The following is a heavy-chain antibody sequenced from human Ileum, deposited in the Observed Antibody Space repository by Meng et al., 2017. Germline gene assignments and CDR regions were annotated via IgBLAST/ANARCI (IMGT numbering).Heavy chain of an antibody. J-gene: IGHJ4*02. D-gene: IGHD1-1*01. CDR3: ARENDNWNYFDY. CDR1: GYTFRNYP. CDR2: INAGNGNI. Sequence: QVQLVQSGAEVKKVGASLKVSCTASGYTFRNYPLHWVRQAPGQRPEWMGWINAGNGNIKISQKFQGRITITSDTSATAYMELSSLRSEDTAVYFCARENDNWNYFDYWGQGSLVTVSS. V-gene: IGHV1-3*01.